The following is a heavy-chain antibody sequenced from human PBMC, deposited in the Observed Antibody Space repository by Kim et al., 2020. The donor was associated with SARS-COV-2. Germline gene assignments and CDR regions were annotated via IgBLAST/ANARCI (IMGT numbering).Heavy chain of an antibody. V-gene: IGHV1-8*01. J-gene: IGHJ4*02. CDR3: ARGYCSGGSCSGDY. CDR1: GYTFTSYD. Sequence: ASVKVSCKASGYTFTSYDINWVRQATGQGLEWMGWMNPNSGNTGYAQKFQGRVTMTRNTSISTAYMELSSLGSEDTAVYYCARGYCSGGSCSGDYWGQGTLVTVSS. D-gene: IGHD2-15*01. CDR2: MNPNSGNT.